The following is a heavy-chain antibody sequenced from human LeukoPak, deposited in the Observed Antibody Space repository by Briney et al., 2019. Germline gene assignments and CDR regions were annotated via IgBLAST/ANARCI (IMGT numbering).Heavy chain of an antibody. CDR2: IYYSGST. Sequence: PSETLSLTCTVSGGSISSYYWSWIRQPPGKGLEWIGYIYYSGSTNYNPSLKSRVTISVDTSKNQFSLKLSSVTAADTAVYYCTRSHQRGFDPWGQGTLVTVSS. J-gene: IGHJ5*02. CDR3: TRSHQRGFDP. CDR1: GGSISSYY. D-gene: IGHD2-2*01. V-gene: IGHV4-59*08.